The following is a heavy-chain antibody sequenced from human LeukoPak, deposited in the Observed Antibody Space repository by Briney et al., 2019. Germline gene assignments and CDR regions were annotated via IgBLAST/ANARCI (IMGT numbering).Heavy chain of an antibody. Sequence: GRSLRLSCAASGFTFSSYAMHWVRQAPGKGLEWVAVISYDGSNKYYADSVKGRFTISRDNSKNTLYLQMNSLRAEDTAVYYCARFRFLEWLSLTNPNWFDPWGQGTLVTVSS. CDR3: ARFRFLEWLSLTNPNWFDP. J-gene: IGHJ5*02. CDR2: ISYDGSNK. CDR1: GFTFSSYA. V-gene: IGHV3-30-3*01. D-gene: IGHD3-3*01.